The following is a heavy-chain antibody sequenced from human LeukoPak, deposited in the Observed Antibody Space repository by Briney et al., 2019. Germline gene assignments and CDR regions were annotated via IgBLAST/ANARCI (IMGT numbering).Heavy chain of an antibody. J-gene: IGHJ3*02. CDR2: IYYSGST. V-gene: IGHV4-59*01. D-gene: IGHD3-22*01. Sequence: SETLSLTCTVSGGSISSYYWSWIRQPPGKGLEWIGNIYYSGSTNYNPSLKSRVTISVDTSKNQFSLELSSVTAADTAVYYCARNYYDSSGPEHDAFDIWGQGTMVTVSS. CDR3: ARNYYDSSGPEHDAFDI. CDR1: GGSISSYY.